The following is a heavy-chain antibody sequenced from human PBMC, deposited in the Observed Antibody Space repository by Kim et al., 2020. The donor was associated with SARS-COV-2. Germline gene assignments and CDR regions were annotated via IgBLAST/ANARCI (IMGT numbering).Heavy chain of an antibody. CDR1: GFMFSSHA. D-gene: IGHD1-26*01. J-gene: IGHJ6*02. V-gene: IGHV3-23*01. CDR2: ISAGGHSI. CDR3: AKDQSGDYYYYSGMDV. Sequence: GGSLRLSCAASGFMFSSHAMTWVRQAPGKGLERVAIISAGGHSIYYADSVKGRFTVSRDNSKNTLYPQMNSLRAEDTALYFCAKDQSGDYYYYSGMDVWGPGTTVTVSS.